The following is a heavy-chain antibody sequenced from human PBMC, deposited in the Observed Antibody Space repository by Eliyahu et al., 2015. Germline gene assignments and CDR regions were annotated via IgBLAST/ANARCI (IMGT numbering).Heavy chain of an antibody. Sequence: QLQLQESGPGLVKPSETLSLTCPVSGGSISSXGYSWSWIRQSPGKGLEWIGSMYYSGSTSYNPSLKSRVTISVDTSKNHFSLKLSSVTAADTAVYYCARHGGWCSGGTCFSNYFDYWGQGTLVTVSS. CDR1: GGSISSXGYS. CDR3: ARHGGWCSGGTCFSNYFDY. D-gene: IGHD2-15*01. CDR2: MYYSGST. J-gene: IGHJ4*02. V-gene: IGHV4-39*01.